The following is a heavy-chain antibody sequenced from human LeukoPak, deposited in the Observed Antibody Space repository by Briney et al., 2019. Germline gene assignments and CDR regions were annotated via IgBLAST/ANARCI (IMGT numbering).Heavy chain of an antibody. CDR1: GFTFSSYS. CDR2: ISSSSDTI. V-gene: IGHV3-48*01. CDR3: ARVLWNGDYPRFDY. Sequence: GGSLRLSCAASGFTFSSYSMNWVRQAPGKGLEWVSYISSSSDTIYYANSVEGRFTISRDNAKTSLYLQMNSLRAEDTAVYYCARVLWNGDYPRFDYWGQGTLVTVSS. J-gene: IGHJ4*02. D-gene: IGHD4-17*01.